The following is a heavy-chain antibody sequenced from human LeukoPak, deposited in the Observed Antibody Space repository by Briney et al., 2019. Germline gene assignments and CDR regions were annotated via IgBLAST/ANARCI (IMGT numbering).Heavy chain of an antibody. D-gene: IGHD3-22*01. Sequence: SVTVSCKASGGTFSSYAISWVRQAPGQGLEWMGGIIPIFGTANYAQKFQGRVTITADESTSTAYMELSSLRSEGTAVYYCAREAYYDSSGYYDAFDIWGQGTMVTVSS. V-gene: IGHV1-69*01. CDR1: GGTFSSYA. CDR3: AREAYYDSSGYYDAFDI. CDR2: IIPIFGTA. J-gene: IGHJ3*02.